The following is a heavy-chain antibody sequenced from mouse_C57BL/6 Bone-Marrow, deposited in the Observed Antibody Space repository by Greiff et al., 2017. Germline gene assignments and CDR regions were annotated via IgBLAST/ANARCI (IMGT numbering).Heavy chain of an antibody. CDR3: ASISWFAY. J-gene: IGHJ3*01. Sequence: QVQLQQSGPELVKPGASVKISCKASGYSFTSYYIHWVKQRPGQGLEWIGWIYPGGGNTKYNEKFKGKATLTADTSSSTAYMQLISLTSEVSAVYYCASISWFAYWGQGTLVTVSA. CDR2: IYPGGGNT. V-gene: IGHV1-66*01. CDR1: GYSFTSYY.